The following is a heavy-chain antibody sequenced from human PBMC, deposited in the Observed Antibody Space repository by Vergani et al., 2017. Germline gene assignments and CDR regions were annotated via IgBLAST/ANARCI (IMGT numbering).Heavy chain of an antibody. V-gene: IGHV3-23*01. CDR3: GRVRYNYN. CDR2: IKNTGDST. J-gene: IGHJ4*02. CDR1: GFPFNSHA. Sequence: EVQLLQSAGAVVQPGGSLRLSCVASGFPFNSHAMSWVRQGNGQGLEWCSIIKNTGDSTHYTASVTGRFTISRDNSKNTLYLQMNSLRVEDTAVYYCGRVRYNYNWGQGTLVTVSS. D-gene: IGHD1-1*01.